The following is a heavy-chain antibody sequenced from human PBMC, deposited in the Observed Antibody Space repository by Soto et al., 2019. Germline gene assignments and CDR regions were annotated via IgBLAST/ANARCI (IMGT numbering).Heavy chain of an antibody. D-gene: IGHD3-22*01. CDR3: ARVGGYYDSSGPSE. J-gene: IGHJ4*02. CDR2: IYYSGST. CDR1: GGSISSGDYY. Sequence: QVQLQESGPGLVKPSQTLSLTCTVSGGSISSGDYYWSWIRQPPVKGLEWIGYIYYSGSTYYNPSLESRVTISVDTSKNQFSLKLSSVTAADTAVYYCARVGGYYDSSGPSEWGQGTLVTVSS. V-gene: IGHV4-30-4*01.